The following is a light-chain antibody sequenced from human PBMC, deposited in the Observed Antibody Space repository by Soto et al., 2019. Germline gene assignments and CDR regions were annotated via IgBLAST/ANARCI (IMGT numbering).Light chain of an antibody. Sequence: EIVLTQSPATLSFSPGERATLSCRASQSVSSYLAWYQQKPGQAPRLLIYDTSKRATGIPARFSGSVSGTDFALTISSLEPEDFAVYYCQQRTNWPRSFTFGPGTKVDIK. CDR2: DTS. CDR3: QQRTNWPRSFT. CDR1: QSVSSY. V-gene: IGKV3-11*01. J-gene: IGKJ3*01.